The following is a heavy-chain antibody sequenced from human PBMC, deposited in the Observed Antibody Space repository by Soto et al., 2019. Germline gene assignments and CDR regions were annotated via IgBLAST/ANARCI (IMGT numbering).Heavy chain of an antibody. J-gene: IGHJ4*02. Sequence: ASVKVSCKASGYTFTSYAMHWVRQAPGQRLEWMGWINAGNGNTKYSQKFQGRVTITRDTSASTAYMELSSLRSEDTAVYYCARGYCGGDCYSHFDYWGQGTLVTVSS. CDR1: GYTFTSYA. D-gene: IGHD2-21*02. CDR3: ARGYCGGDCYSHFDY. CDR2: INAGNGNT. V-gene: IGHV1-3*01.